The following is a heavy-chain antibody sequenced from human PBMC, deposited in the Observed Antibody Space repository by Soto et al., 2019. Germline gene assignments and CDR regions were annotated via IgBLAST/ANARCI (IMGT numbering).Heavy chain of an antibody. V-gene: IGHV4-34*01. J-gene: IGHJ6*02. CDR3: EMSGGMDL. D-gene: IGHD3-10*01. Sequence: QVQLQQWGAGLLKPSETLSLTCAVYGGSFTGYYWSCLRQPPGKGPEWIGEINHSGSTKYNPSLENRVTISVDTSKHQFYLKLNSVSAADTAVYYCEMSGGMDLWSQGATVTVSS. CDR2: INHSGST. CDR1: GGSFTGYY.